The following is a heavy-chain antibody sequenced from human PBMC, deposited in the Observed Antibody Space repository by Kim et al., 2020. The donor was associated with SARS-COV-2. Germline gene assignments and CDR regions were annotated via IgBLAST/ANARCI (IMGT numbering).Heavy chain of an antibody. CDR3: ARRSSAYWYLFDI. J-gene: IGHJ4*02. Sequence: ASVKVSCKASGYTFTSYVIYWVRQAPGQRLEWMGWINAANDNIKYLQKFQGRVTITGDTSASTAYMELSRLTSEDTAVYFCARRSSAYWYLFDIWGQGSLVTVSS. D-gene: IGHD6-19*01. CDR2: INAANDNI. V-gene: IGHV1-3*01. CDR1: GYTFTSYV.